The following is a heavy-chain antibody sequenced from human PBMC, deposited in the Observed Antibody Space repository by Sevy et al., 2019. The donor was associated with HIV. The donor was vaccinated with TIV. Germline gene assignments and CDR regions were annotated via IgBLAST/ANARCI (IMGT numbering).Heavy chain of an antibody. CDR2: VDQDGSQK. J-gene: IGHJ4*02. CDR3: ARELWPGDY. V-gene: IGHV3-7*01. D-gene: IGHD2-21*01. Sequence: GGSLSLSCAASGFTFSDYFMGWVRQAPGKGLEWVANVDQDGSQKNYVASVKGRFTVSRDNAKNSLYLQMNRLRVDDTAVYYCARELWPGDYWGQGTLVTVSS. CDR1: GFTFSDYF.